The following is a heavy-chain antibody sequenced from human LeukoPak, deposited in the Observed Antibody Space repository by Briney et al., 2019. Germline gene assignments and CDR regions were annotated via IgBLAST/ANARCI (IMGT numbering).Heavy chain of an antibody. CDR3: AKTTTMDV. J-gene: IGHJ6*03. CDR1: GFTFSNYA. Sequence: GGSLRLSCAASGFTFSNYAMSWVRQAPGKGLEWVSSISGSGDGTYYADSVKGRFTFSRDNSKNTLDLQMSSLRAEDTAVYYCAKTTTMDVWGKGTTVTVPS. V-gene: IGHV3-23*01. D-gene: IGHD4-17*01. CDR2: ISGSGDGT.